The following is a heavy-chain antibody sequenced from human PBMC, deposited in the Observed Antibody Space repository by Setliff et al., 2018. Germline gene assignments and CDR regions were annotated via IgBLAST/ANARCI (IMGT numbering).Heavy chain of an antibody. CDR1: GYTFTSYD. CDR3: ARSDHLVVDGFDV. CDR2: MNPNSGNT. J-gene: IGHJ3*01. Sequence: ASVKVSCKAPGYTFTSYDINWVRQATGQGLEWMGWMNPNSGNTGYAQKFQGRVTMTRNTSISTAYMELSSLRSEDMAVYFCARSDHLVVDGFDVWGQGTMVTVSS. V-gene: IGHV1-8*02. D-gene: IGHD3-16*01.